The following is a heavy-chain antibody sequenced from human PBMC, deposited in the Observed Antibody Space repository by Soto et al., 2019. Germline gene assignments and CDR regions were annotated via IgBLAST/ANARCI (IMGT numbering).Heavy chain of an antibody. Sequence: EVPLVESGGGLVQPGGSLRLSCAASGFTFSSYCMHWVRQAPGKGLVWVSRINSDGSSTSYAASVKGRFTISRDSAKNTLYLQMKSLRAEDTAVYYGAGAVAGPTAIGYWGQGTLVTVSS. D-gene: IGHD6-19*01. J-gene: IGHJ4*02. CDR2: INSDGSST. V-gene: IGHV3-74*01. CDR3: AGAVAGPTAIGY. CDR1: GFTFSSYC.